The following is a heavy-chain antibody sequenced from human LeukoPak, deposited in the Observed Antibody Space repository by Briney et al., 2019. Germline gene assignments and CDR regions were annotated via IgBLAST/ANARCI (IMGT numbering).Heavy chain of an antibody. V-gene: IGHV1-69*04. CDR1: GGTFSSYA. CDR3: ARDKARYYYDSSGYLDY. D-gene: IGHD3-22*01. CDR2: IIPILGIA. J-gene: IGHJ4*02. Sequence: SVKVSCKASGGTFSSYAISWVRQAPGQGLEWMGRIIPILGIANYAQKFQGRVTITADKSTSTAYMVLSSLRSEDTAVYYCARDKARYYYDSSGYLDYWGQGTLVTVSS.